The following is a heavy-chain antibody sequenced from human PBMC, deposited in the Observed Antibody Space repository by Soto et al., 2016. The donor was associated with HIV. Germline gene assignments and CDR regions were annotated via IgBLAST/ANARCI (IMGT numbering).Heavy chain of an antibody. CDR1: GGSISTYY. CDR3: ARRNMVAAVYWYFDL. V-gene: IGHV4-59*01. D-gene: IGHD2-15*01. CDR2: IYYSGST. J-gene: IGHJ2*01. Sequence: QVQLQESGPGLVRPSETLSLTCTVSGGSISTYYWSWIRQTPGKGLEWIGDIYYSGSTNYNYSLRSRVTISVDTSNNQFSLKLSSVTAADTAVYYCARRNMVAAVYWYFDLWGLAPWSLSPX.